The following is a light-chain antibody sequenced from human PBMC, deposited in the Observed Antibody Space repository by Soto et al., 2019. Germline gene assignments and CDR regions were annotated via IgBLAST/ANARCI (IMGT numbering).Light chain of an antibody. V-gene: IGLV2-14*01. J-gene: IGLJ1*01. CDR3: SSYTSYSPYV. Sequence: QSVLTQPASVSGSPGQSITISCTGTSSDVGGYNYLSWYQQHPGKAPKLIIYAVSKRPSGVSNRFSGSKSGNTASLTISGLQAEDEADYYCSSYTSYSPYVFGTGTKLTVL. CDR2: AVS. CDR1: SSDVGGYNY.